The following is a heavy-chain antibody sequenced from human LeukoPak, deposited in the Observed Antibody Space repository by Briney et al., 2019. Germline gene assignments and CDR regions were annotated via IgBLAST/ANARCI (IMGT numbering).Heavy chain of an antibody. CDR3: ARGARYYYGSGSYFEAFDI. Sequence: PSETLSLTCTVSGGSISSYYWSWIRQPAGKGLEWIGRIYTSGSTNYNPSLKSRVTMSVDTSKNQFSLKLSSVTAADTAVYYWARGARYYYGSGSYFEAFDIWGQGTMVTVSS. CDR1: GGSISSYY. V-gene: IGHV4-4*07. D-gene: IGHD3-10*01. J-gene: IGHJ3*02. CDR2: IYTSGST.